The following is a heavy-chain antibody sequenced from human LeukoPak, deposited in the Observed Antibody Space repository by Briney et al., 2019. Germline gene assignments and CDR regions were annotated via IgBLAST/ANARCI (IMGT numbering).Heavy chain of an antibody. CDR3: ATDLLDY. Sequence: GGSLRLSCAASGFTFNNFWMSWVRQAPGKGLEWIGRIKSQTDGGTADYVAPVKGRFTISRDDSKTTLFLQMNSLKTEDTAMYYCATDLLDYWGRGTLVTVSS. V-gene: IGHV3-15*01. CDR2: IKSQTDGGTA. J-gene: IGHJ4*02. CDR1: GFTFNNFW.